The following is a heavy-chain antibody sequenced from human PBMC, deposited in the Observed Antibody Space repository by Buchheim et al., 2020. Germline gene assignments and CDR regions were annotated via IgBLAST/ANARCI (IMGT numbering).Heavy chain of an antibody. CDR2: INHSGST. Sequence: QVQLQQWGAGLLKPSETLSLTCAVYGGSFSGYYWSWIRQPPGKGLEWIGEINHSGSTNYNPSLKSRVTISVDTSKNQFSLKLSSVTAADTAVYYCARVGGAWIQLWLDPGRYFDYWGQGTL. D-gene: IGHD5-18*01. V-gene: IGHV4-34*01. CDR1: GGSFSGYY. CDR3: ARVGGAWIQLWLDPGRYFDY. J-gene: IGHJ4*02.